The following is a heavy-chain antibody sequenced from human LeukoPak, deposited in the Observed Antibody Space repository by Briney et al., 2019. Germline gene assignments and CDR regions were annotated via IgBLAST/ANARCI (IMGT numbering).Heavy chain of an antibody. D-gene: IGHD2-2*02. Sequence: GGSLRLSCAASGFTFSRFAMSWVRQAPGKGLEWVSGISGGNTYHANSVKGRFTISRDNSKNTLYLQMNSLRAEDTAVYYCAKSPGYCSGTSCYRKDYFDYWGQGTLVTVSS. CDR2: ISGGNT. V-gene: IGHV3-23*01. J-gene: IGHJ4*02. CDR1: GFTFSRFA. CDR3: AKSPGYCSGTSCYRKDYFDY.